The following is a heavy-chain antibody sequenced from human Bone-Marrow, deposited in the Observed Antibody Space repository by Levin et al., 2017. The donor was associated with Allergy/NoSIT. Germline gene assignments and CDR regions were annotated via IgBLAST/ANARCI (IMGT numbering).Heavy chain of an antibody. Sequence: GGSLRLSCAASGFTFSSYWMHWVRQAPGKGLVWVSRINSDGSSTSYADSVKGRFTISRDNAKNTLYLQMNSLRAEDTAVYYCARGRGSGSYYNGLGAFDIWGQGTMVTVSS. CDR2: INSDGSST. J-gene: IGHJ3*02. CDR1: GFTFSSYW. CDR3: ARGRGSGSYYNGLGAFDI. V-gene: IGHV3-74*01. D-gene: IGHD3-10*01.